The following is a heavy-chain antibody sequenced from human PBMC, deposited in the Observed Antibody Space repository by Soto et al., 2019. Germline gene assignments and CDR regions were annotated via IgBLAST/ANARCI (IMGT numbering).Heavy chain of an antibody. D-gene: IGHD3-16*01. CDR1: GFTFSSYS. Sequence: ESGGGLVKPGGSLRLSCAASGFTFSSYSMNWVRQAPGKGLEWVSSISSSSSYIYYADSVKGRFTISRDNAKNSLYLQMNSLRAEDTAVYYCARVPPPYDYIWGSYRKPGAFDIWGQGTMVTVSS. J-gene: IGHJ3*02. CDR2: ISSSSSYI. CDR3: ARVPPPYDYIWGSYRKPGAFDI. V-gene: IGHV3-21*01.